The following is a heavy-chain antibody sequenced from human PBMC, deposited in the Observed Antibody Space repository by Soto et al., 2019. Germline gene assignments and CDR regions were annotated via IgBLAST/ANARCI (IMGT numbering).Heavy chain of an antibody. D-gene: IGHD3-3*01. Sequence: QVQLVESGGGVVQPGRSLRLSCAASGFTFSSYGMHWVRQAPGKGLEWVAVIWYDGSNKYYADSVKGRFTISRDNSKNTLYLQMNSLRAEDTAVYYCARDNLHLKRPQNRDYDFWSGYPGNDYWGQGTLVTVSS. J-gene: IGHJ4*02. CDR1: GFTFSSYG. CDR2: IWYDGSNK. CDR3: ARDNLHLKRPQNRDYDFWSGYPGNDY. V-gene: IGHV3-33*01.